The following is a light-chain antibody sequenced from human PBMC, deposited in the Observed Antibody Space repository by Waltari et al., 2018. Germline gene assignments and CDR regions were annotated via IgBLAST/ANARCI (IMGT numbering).Light chain of an antibody. Sequence: QSALTQPASVSASPGQSITISCTGISSDVGGYDYVSWYQQHPGKAPQLMIYDVNKRPSGVSHRFSASKSGNTASLTIFGLQAEDEADYYCISYTSTTTYVVVGGGTKLTVL. V-gene: IGLV2-14*03. J-gene: IGLJ2*01. CDR1: SSDVGGYDY. CDR3: ISYTSTTTYVV. CDR2: DVN.